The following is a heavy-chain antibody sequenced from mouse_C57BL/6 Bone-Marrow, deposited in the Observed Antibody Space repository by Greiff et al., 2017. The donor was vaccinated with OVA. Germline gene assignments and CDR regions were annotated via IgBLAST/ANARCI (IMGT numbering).Heavy chain of an antibody. CDR1: GYTFTSYW. CDR2: IDPSDSYT. Sequence: QVQLQQPGAELVRPGTSVKLSCKASGYTFTSYWMHWVKQRPGQGLEWIGVIDPSDSYTNYNQKFKGKATLTVDTSSSTAYLQLSSLTPEDSAVDYCARKRGGGYSNDVGVFDYWGQGTTLTVSS. J-gene: IGHJ2*01. V-gene: IGHV1-59*01. D-gene: IGHD2-12*01. CDR3: ARKRGGGYSNDVGVFDY.